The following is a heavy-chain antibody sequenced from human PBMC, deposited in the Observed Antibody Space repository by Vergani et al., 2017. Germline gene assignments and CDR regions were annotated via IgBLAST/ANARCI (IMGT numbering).Heavy chain of an antibody. CDR1: GYTFTSYG. CDR2: ISAYNGNT. J-gene: IGHJ6*02. V-gene: IGHV1-18*01. CDR3: ARDRRLPMVRGPLKCLDV. Sequence: QVQLVQSGAEVKKPGASVKVSCKASGYTFTSYGISWVRQAPGQGLEWMGWISAYNGNTNYAQKLQGRVTMTTDTSTSTAYMELRSLRSDDTAVYYCARDRRLPMVRGPLKCLDVWGQGTTVTVSS. D-gene: IGHD3-10*01.